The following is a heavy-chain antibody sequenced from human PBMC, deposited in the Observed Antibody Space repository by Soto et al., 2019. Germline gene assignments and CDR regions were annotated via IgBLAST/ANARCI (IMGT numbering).Heavy chain of an antibody. CDR1: GGSISSYY. CDR3: ARDPTAAAQNWFDP. Sequence: SETLSLTCTVSGGSISSYYWSWILQPPGKGLEWIGYIYYSGSTNYNPSLKSRVTISVDTSKNQFSLKLSSVTAADTAVYYCARDPTAAAQNWFDPWGQGTLVTVSS. J-gene: IGHJ5*02. V-gene: IGHV4-59*01. D-gene: IGHD6-13*01. CDR2: IYYSGST.